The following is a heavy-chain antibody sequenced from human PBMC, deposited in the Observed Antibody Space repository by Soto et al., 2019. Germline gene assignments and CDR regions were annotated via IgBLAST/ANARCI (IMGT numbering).Heavy chain of an antibody. CDR1: CRSFSGYY. V-gene: IGHV4-34*01. CDR2: INHSGST. CDR3: ARDWYNWNYRRSFDI. J-gene: IGHJ3*02. D-gene: IGHD1-7*01. Sequence: SVTLSLTCAVYCRSFSGYYWSWIGQPPGKGLEWIGEINHSGSTNYNPSLKSRVTISVDTSKNQFSLKLSSVTAADTAVYYCARDWYNWNYRRSFDIWGQGTMVT.